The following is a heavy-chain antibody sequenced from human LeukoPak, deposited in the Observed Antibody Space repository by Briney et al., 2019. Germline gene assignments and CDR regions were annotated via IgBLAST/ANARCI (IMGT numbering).Heavy chain of an antibody. CDR3: ARELWFVNAPGSWLDP. CDR1: GDSISSGDYS. V-gene: IGHV4-30-2*01. CDR2: IFHSGHS. J-gene: IGHJ5*02. Sequence: PSQTLSLTCAVSGDSISSGDYSWSWIRQPSGKGLEWIGHIFHSGHSYYNPSLKSRVTISVDRSKNQFSLRLTSVTAADTAIYYCARELWFVNAPGSWLDPWGQGTQVTVSS. D-gene: IGHD3-10*01.